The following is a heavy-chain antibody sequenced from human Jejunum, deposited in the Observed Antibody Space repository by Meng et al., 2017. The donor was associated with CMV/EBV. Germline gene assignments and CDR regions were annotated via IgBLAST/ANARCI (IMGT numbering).Heavy chain of an antibody. D-gene: IGHD3-10*01. CDR2: INPGAGST. Sequence: CKASGYTFTTYYMHWVRQAPGQGLEWMGIINPGAGSTTYAQKFQGRVTMTRDTSTSTVHMELSSLRSEDTAVYFCARAEAVRHVDYWGQGALVTVSS. CDR3: ARAEAVRHVDY. CDR1: GYTFTTYY. V-gene: IGHV1-46*01. J-gene: IGHJ4*02.